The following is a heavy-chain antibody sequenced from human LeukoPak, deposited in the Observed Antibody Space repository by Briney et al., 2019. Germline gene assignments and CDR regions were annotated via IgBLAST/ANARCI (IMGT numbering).Heavy chain of an antibody. D-gene: IGHD1-14*01. CDR1: GFDFRKYW. Sequence: GGSLRLSCEASGFDFRKYWMTWVCQAPGKGLEWVANIKEDGSEMHYVDSVEGRFTISRDNAKNSVYLQMNSLRVEDTSVYYCGRGRGEPWADAHPLGYWGQGTLVTVSS. J-gene: IGHJ4*02. CDR3: GRGRGEPWADAHPLGY. V-gene: IGHV3-7*01. CDR2: IKEDGSEM.